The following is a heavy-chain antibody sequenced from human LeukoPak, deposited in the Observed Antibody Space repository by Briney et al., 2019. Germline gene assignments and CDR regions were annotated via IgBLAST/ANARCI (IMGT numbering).Heavy chain of an antibody. CDR3: ARTAYGSGSYSTNRNWFDP. V-gene: IGHV3-7*01. D-gene: IGHD3-10*01. CDR2: IKQDGSEK. CDR1: GFTFSSHW. Sequence: GGSLRLSCAASGFTFSSHWMSWVRQAPGKGLEGVANIKQDGSEKYYVDSVRGRFTISRDNAKNSLFLQMNSLRAEDTAVYYCARTAYGSGSYSTNRNWFDPWGQGTLVTVSS. J-gene: IGHJ5*02.